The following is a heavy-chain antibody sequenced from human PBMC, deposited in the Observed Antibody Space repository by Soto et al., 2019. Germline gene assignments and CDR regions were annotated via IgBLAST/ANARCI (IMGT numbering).Heavy chain of an antibody. V-gene: IGHV3-30-3*01. D-gene: IGHD3-10*02. CDR1: GLTFSRFS. CDR3: ARDHGMFLSYYYYGMDV. J-gene: IGHJ6*02. CDR2: ISYDGSNT. Sequence: QVQLVESGGGVVQPGRSLTLSCAASGLTFSRFSMHWVRQAPGKGLAWVAVISYDGSNTHYAESVKGRFNISRDDSKNTEFLQMNNLRGEDSAVYYCARDHGMFLSYYYYGMDVWGQGTTVSVSS.